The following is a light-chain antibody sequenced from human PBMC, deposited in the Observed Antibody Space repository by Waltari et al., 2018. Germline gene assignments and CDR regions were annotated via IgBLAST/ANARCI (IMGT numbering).Light chain of an antibody. Sequence: IELTQSPCTLSLSLGERATLSCRASQSVGTFLLWYQQKPGQAPRLLIHAASTRATGTPGRFSGSESGTDFSLTISRLQPEDFAMYYCQHYVRLPLTFGEGTKVEI. V-gene: IGKV3-20*01. CDR1: QSVGTF. CDR2: AAS. CDR3: QHYVRLPLT. J-gene: IGKJ4*02.